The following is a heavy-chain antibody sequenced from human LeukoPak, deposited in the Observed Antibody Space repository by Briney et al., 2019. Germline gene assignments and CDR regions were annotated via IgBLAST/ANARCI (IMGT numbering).Heavy chain of an antibody. CDR1: GFTFSSYA. V-gene: IGHV3-23*01. J-gene: IGHJ4*02. Sequence: GGSLRLSCAASGFTFSSYAMSWVRQAPGKGLEWVSGISGSGGSTYYADSVKGQFTISRDNSKNTLYLQMNSLRAEDTAVYYCAKGSTVTTYGWGVDYWGQGTLVTVSS. D-gene: IGHD4-17*01. CDR2: ISGSGGST. CDR3: AKGSTVTTYGWGVDY.